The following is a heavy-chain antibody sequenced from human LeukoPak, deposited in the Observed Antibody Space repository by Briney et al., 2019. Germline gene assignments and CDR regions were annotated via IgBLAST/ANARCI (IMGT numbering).Heavy chain of an antibody. CDR3: PRVRAPVSGTRDY. D-gene: IGHD6-19*01. J-gene: IGHJ4*02. CDR2: ISTRSSHI. CDR1: TLTSSTIN. V-gene: IGHV3-21*06. Sequence: RGPLRPSCVPATLTSSTINMNWVSQAPGKGLQWVSSISTRSSHIYYTDSVKGRFTISTDNAKNSLYLQMTGLRVDDTAVYNCPRVRAPVSGTRDYWGQGTLVTVSS.